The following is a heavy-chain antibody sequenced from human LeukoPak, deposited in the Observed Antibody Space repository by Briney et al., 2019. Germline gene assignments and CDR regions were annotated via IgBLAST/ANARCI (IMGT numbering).Heavy chain of an antibody. CDR1: GYTFTSYG. J-gene: IGHJ3*02. CDR3: ARDLSPLSFNPHDAFDI. CDR2: ISAYNGNT. D-gene: IGHD3-16*01. Sequence: ASVKVSCKASGYTFTSYGISWVRQAPGQGLEWMGWISAYNGNTNYAQKLQGRVTMTTDTSTSTAYMELRSLRSDDTAVYYCARDLSPLSFNPHDAFDIWGQGTMVTVSS. V-gene: IGHV1-18*01.